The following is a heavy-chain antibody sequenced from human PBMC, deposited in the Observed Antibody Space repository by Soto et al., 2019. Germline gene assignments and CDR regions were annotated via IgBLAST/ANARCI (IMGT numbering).Heavy chain of an antibody. CDR2: IYYSGST. CDR1: GGSISSGGYY. Sequence: SETLSLTCTVSGGSISSGGYYWSWIRQHPGKGLEWIGYIYYSGSTYYNPSLKSRVTISVDTSKNQFSLKLSSVTAADTAVYYCASTRLKTTVTDYWGQGTLVTVSS. J-gene: IGHJ4*02. D-gene: IGHD4-17*01. CDR3: ASTRLKTTVTDY. V-gene: IGHV4-31*03.